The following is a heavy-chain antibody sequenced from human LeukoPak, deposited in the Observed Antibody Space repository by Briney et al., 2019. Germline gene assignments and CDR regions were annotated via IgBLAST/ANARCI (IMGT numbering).Heavy chain of an antibody. J-gene: IGHJ6*03. CDR3: ARALAGLNYDFWSGYPPHYYYMDV. CDR2: IYYSGST. CDR1: GGSISSYY. D-gene: IGHD3-3*01. Sequence: SETLSLTCTVSGGSISSYYWSWIRQPPGKGLEGIGYIYYSGSTNYNPSLKSRVTISVDTSKNQFSLKLSSVTAADTAVYYCARALAGLNYDFWSGYPPHYYYMDVWGKGTTVTVSS. V-gene: IGHV4-59*01.